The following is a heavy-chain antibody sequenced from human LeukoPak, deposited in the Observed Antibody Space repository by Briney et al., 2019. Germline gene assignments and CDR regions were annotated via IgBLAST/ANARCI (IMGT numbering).Heavy chain of an antibody. CDR3: ARGGWRPVDY. J-gene: IGHJ4*02. V-gene: IGHV3-7*05. CDR2: IKQDGNEK. D-gene: IGHD3-3*01. Sequence: GGSLRLSCTASGFIFSNYCMNWVRQAPGKGLEWVANIKQDGNEKYYVDSEKGRFTISRDNDKNSLYLQMNSLRAEDTAVYYCARGGWRPVDYWGQGTLVTVSS. CDR1: GFIFSNYC.